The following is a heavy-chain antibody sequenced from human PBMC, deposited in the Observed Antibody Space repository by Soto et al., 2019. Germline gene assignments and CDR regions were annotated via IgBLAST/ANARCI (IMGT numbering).Heavy chain of an antibody. Sequence: QVQLVESGGVVVQPGRSLRLSCTASGFTFSTYGMHWVRQAPGKGLEWVAGISYDGSNKYYADSVKGRFTISRDKSKKTLYLQMHSLRAEDTAVYYCAKFHPSSSFQSVFEYWGQGPLVTVST. CDR2: ISYDGSNK. CDR1: GFTFSTYG. D-gene: IGHD6-6*01. CDR3: AKFHPSSSFQSVFEY. V-gene: IGHV3-30*18. J-gene: IGHJ4*02.